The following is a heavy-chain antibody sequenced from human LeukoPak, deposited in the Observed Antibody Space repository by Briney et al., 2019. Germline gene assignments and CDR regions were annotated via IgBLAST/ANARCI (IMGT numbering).Heavy chain of an antibody. J-gene: IGHJ4*02. V-gene: IGHV3-30-3*01. Sequence: QPGGSLRLSCAASGFTFSSYWMSWVRQAPGKGLVWVAVISYDGSNKYYADSVKGRFTISRDNSKNTLYLQMNSLRAEDTAVYYCAREPSQLYAEFDYWGQGTLVTVSS. CDR3: AREPSQLYAEFDY. D-gene: IGHD5-18*01. CDR2: ISYDGSNK. CDR1: GFTFSSYW.